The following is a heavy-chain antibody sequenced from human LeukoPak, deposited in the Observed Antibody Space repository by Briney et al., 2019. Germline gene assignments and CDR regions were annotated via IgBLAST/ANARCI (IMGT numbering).Heavy chain of an antibody. CDR3: ARHGGYCSSTSCYALPPDY. CDR1: GYSFTSYW. Sequence: GESLKISCKGSGYSFTSYWIGWVRQMPGKGLEWMGIIYPGDSDTRYSPSFQGQVTISADKSISTAYLQWSSLKASDTAMYYCARHGGYCSSTSCYALPPDYWGQGTLVTVSS. J-gene: IGHJ4*02. D-gene: IGHD2-2*01. V-gene: IGHV5-51*01. CDR2: IYPGDSDT.